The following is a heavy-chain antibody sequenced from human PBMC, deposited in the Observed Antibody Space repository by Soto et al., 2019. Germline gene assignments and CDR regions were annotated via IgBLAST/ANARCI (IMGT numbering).Heavy chain of an antibody. V-gene: IGHV3-48*02. CDR2: ISTSSDTI. CDR1: GFTFSTYT. D-gene: IGHD3-10*01. CDR3: ARDVGLRELIYHKVLDY. J-gene: IGHJ4*02. Sequence: EVQLVESGGGLVPPGGSLRLSCAASGFTFSTYTMNWVRQAPGKGLEWVSYISTSSDTIYYADSVEGRFTISRDNAKNSLYLQMDSLRDEDTAIYYCARDVGLRELIYHKVLDYWGQGTLVTVSS.